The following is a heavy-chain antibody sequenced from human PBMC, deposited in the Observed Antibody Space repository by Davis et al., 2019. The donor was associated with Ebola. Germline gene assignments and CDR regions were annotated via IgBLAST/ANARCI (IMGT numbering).Heavy chain of an antibody. V-gene: IGHV4-59*01. J-gene: IGHJ4*02. CDR1: GGSISSYY. CDR3: ARVVVEMATAFDY. D-gene: IGHD5-24*01. CDR2: IYYSGST. Sequence: SETLSLTCTVSGGSISSYYWSWIRQPPGKGLEWIGYIYYSGSTNYNPSLKSRATISVDTSKNQFSLKLSSVTAADTAVYYCARVVVEMATAFDYWGQGTLVTVSS.